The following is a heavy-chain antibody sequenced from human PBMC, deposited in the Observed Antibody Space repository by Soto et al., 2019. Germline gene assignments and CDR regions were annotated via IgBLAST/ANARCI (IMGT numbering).Heavy chain of an antibody. J-gene: IGHJ4*01. CDR1: CGSISSSNW. Sequence: SETLSLTCAVSCGSISSSNWWSWVGQPPGKGLEWIGEIYHSGSTNYNPSLKSRVTISVDKSKNQFSLKLSSVTAAETAVYYWAQSGFKRDYWGQERWSPAP. D-gene: IGHD3-3*01. V-gene: IGHV4-4*02. CDR2: IYHSGST. CDR3: AQSGFKRDY.